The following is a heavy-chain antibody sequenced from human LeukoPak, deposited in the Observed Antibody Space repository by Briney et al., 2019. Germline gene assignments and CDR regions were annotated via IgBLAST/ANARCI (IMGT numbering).Heavy chain of an antibody. J-gene: IGHJ5*02. CDR3: ARGDYGSGSRNANWFDP. CDR1: GGSISTYY. D-gene: IGHD3-10*01. Sequence: SETLSLTCTVSGGSISTYYWSWIRQPPGKGLEWIGYIYYIGSTNYNPSLKSGVAISVDTSKNQFSLKLRSVTAADTAVYYCARGDYGSGSRNANWFDPWGQGTLVTVSS. V-gene: IGHV4-59*01. CDR2: IYYIGST.